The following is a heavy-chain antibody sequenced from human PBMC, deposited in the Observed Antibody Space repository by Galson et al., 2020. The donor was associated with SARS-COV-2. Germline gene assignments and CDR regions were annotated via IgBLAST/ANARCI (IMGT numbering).Heavy chain of an antibody. CDR2: IHYRGRT. V-gene: IGHV4-59*08. CDR3: ARGAGMMSAGKYWYL. D-gene: IGHD6-19*01. J-gene: IGHJ2*01. CDR1: SDSISNFL. Sequence: SETLSLTCTVSSDSISNFLWTWIRQPPGKGLEWIGDIHYRGRTNYNPSLKSRVTMSLDTSMKRFSLKLRSLTAADTAVFYCARGAGMMSAGKYWYLWGRGTLVAVSS.